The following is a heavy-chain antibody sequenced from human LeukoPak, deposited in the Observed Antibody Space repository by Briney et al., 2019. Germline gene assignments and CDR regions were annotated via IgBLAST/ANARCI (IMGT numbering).Heavy chain of an antibody. D-gene: IGHD2-15*01. Sequence: GSLRLSCAASGFTFRDYGFHWVRQAPGRGLEWAAVIWPDGSKKQYADSVKGRFTISRDNSKSTVYLEMNSLRVEDTAVYHCVVVVVPAAVWQFDLWGHGTLVTVSS. CDR1: GFTFRDYG. J-gene: IGHJ2*01. CDR3: VVVVVPAAVWQFDL. V-gene: IGHV3-33*03. CDR2: IWPDGSKK.